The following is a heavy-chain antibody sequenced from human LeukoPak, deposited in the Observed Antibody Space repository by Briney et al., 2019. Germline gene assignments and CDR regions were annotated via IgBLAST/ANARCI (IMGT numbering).Heavy chain of an antibody. Sequence: NASETLSLTCTVSGRSIRNYYSSWIRQPAGMGLEWIGRMYASGNTNYNTSLKSRVTMSVDTSNNQFSLNLSSVTAADTAVYYCARTSARGPQFDYWGQGTLVTVSS. V-gene: IGHV4-4*07. CDR3: ARTSARGPQFDY. D-gene: IGHD2-2*01. J-gene: IGHJ4*02. CDR2: MYASGNT. CDR1: GRSIRNYY.